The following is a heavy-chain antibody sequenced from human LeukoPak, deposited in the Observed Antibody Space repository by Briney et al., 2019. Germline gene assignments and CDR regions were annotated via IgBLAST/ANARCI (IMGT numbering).Heavy chain of an antibody. CDR2: ISYDGSNK. D-gene: IGHD6-6*01. Sequence: PGGSLRLSCAASGFTFSSYAMHWVRQAPGKGLEWVAVISYDGSNKYYADSVKGRFTISRDNSKNTLYLQMNSLRAEDTAVYYCAREYSSSSFSVFGYWGQGTLVTVSS. CDR3: AREYSSSSFSVFGY. J-gene: IGHJ4*02. CDR1: GFTFSSYA. V-gene: IGHV3-30*04.